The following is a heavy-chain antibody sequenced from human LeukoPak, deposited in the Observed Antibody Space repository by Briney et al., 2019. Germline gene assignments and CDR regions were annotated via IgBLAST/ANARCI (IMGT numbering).Heavy chain of an antibody. CDR1: GFTFSSYA. CDR3: AKSRVEMATIVDY. V-gene: IGHV3-23*01. Sequence: GGSLRLSCAASGFTFSSYAMSWVRQAPGKGLEWVSGVSGSGSRTYYADSVKGRFTISRDNSKNTLYLQMNSLRAEDTAVYYCAKSRVEMATIVDYWGQGTLVTVSS. J-gene: IGHJ4*02. D-gene: IGHD5-24*01. CDR2: VSGSGSRT.